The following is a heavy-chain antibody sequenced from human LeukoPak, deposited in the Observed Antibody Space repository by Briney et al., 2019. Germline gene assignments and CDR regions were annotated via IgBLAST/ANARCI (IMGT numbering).Heavy chain of an antibody. J-gene: IGHJ4*02. Sequence: GGSLRLSCAASGFTFDDYAMHWVRQAPGKGLEWVSGISWNSGSIGYADSVKGRFTISRDNAKNSLYLQINSLRAEDTALYYCAKAYLPGIAVDDFDYWGQGTLVTVSS. CDR1: GFTFDDYA. D-gene: IGHD6-19*01. V-gene: IGHV3-9*01. CDR2: ISWNSGSI. CDR3: AKAYLPGIAVDDFDY.